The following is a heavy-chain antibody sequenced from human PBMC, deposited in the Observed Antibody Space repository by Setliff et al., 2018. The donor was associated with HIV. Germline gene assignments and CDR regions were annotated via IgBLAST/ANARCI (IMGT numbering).Heavy chain of an antibody. CDR3: ARLRRLLLSFGESAPAQFDY. V-gene: IGHV4-34*01. J-gene: IGHJ4*02. Sequence: SETLSLTCGVYDGSFSGYYWRWIRQPPGKGLGWIGEINHGGSTNYNPSLNGRFTLSVDTSKNQYSLKLNSVTAADTALYFCARLRRLLLSFGESAPAQFDYWGQGKLVTV. CDR2: INHGGST. D-gene: IGHD3-10*01. CDR1: DGSFSGYY.